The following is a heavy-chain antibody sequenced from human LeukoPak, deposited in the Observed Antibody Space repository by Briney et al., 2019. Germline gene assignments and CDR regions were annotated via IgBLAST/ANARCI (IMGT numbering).Heavy chain of an antibody. CDR1: GYTFTSYG. Sequence: ASVKVSYKASGYTFTSYGISWVRQAPGQGLEWMGWISAYNGNTNYAQKLQGRVTMTTDTSTSTAYMELRSLRSDDTAVYYCARVFSPYGSGSYSDWGQGTLVTVSS. CDR3: ARVFSPYGSGSYSD. J-gene: IGHJ4*02. CDR2: ISAYNGNT. V-gene: IGHV1-18*04. D-gene: IGHD3-10*01.